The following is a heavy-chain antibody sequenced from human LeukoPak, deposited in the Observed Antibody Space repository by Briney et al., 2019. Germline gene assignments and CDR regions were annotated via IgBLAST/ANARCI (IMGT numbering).Heavy chain of an antibody. D-gene: IGHD5-12*01. CDR2: ISPSGDIT. CDR1: GFTFSRHG. J-gene: IGHJ4*02. Sequence: GGSLRLSCAASGFTFSRHGMNWVRQAPGKGLEWVSGISPSGDITYYADSVKGRFTISRDNSKNTLYLEVISLAAEDTAVYYCAKDDAWLRFGEWSQGTLVTVSS. V-gene: IGHV3-23*01. CDR3: AKDDAWLRFGE.